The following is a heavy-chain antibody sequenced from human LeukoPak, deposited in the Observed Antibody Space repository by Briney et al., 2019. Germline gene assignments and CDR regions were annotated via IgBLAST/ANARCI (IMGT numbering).Heavy chain of an antibody. CDR1: GFTFSRYA. CDR2: ISYDGSNK. J-gene: IGHJ3*02. CDR3: AKDQEIQKAPGAFDI. D-gene: IGHD1-1*01. Sequence: PGGSLRLSCVASGFTFSRYAMHWVRQAPGEGLEWVTVISYDGSNKFYADSVKGRFTISRDSSKNTLYLQMNSLRAEDTAVYYCAKDQEIQKAPGAFDIWGQGTMVTVSS. V-gene: IGHV3-30-3*01.